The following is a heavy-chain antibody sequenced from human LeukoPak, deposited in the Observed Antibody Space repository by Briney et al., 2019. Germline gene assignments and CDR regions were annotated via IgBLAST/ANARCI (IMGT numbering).Heavy chain of an antibody. CDR2: IKQDGSVK. CDR3: ETDLLSAGWFHP. CDR1: GFTLSRYW. J-gene: IGHJ5*02. V-gene: IGHV3-7*01. Sequence: GGSLRLSCAASGFTLSRYWMSWVRQAPGKGLEWVANIKQDGSVKYYVDSVKGRFTISRDNAKNSLYLQMNSLRAEDTAVYYCETDLLSAGWFHPWGQGTLVTVSS. D-gene: IGHD1-26*01.